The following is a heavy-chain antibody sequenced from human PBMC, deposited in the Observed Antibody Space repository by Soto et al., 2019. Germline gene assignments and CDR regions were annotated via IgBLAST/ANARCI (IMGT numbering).Heavy chain of an antibody. CDR3: VRVYGEIDS. CDR2: MNLKSGNT. CDR1: GYTFTNYD. D-gene: IGHD4-17*01. J-gene: IGHJ4*02. V-gene: IGHV1-8*02. Sequence: QVQLVQSGAEVKKPGASVKVSCKASGYTFTNYDINWVRQATGQGLEWMGWMNLKSGNTGYAQQFQGRVIMTRSTSISTAYMELSRLRSEDTAVYYCVRVYGEIDSWGPGTLVTVSS.